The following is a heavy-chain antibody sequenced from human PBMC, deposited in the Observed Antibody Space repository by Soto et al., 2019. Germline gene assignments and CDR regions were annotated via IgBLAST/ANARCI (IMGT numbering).Heavy chain of an antibody. CDR3: ARQGEYCSGDNCFTDF. CDR1: GYTFSTSW. J-gene: IGHJ4*02. D-gene: IGHD2-15*01. CDR2: TYPGDSET. Sequence: GESLKISCQGSGYTFSTSWIAWVRQMSGKGLEWMGFTYPGDSETRYNPSFQGQVTISADRSINTAYLQWSSLKASDTAIYFCARQGEYCSGDNCFTDFWGQGTLVTVSS. V-gene: IGHV5-51*01.